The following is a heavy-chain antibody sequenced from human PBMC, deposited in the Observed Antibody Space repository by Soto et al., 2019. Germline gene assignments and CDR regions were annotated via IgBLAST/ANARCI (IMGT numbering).Heavy chain of an antibody. J-gene: IGHJ4*02. CDR3: ARDQRYCSSTSCYYFDY. V-gene: IGHV1-69*04. CDR2: IIPILGIA. CDR1: GGTFSSYT. Sequence: SVKVSCKASGGTFSSYTISWVRQAPGQGLEWMGRIIPILGIANYAQKFQGRVTITADKSTSTAYMELSSLRSEDTAVYYCARDQRYCSSTSCYYFDYWGQGTLVTVSS. D-gene: IGHD2-2*01.